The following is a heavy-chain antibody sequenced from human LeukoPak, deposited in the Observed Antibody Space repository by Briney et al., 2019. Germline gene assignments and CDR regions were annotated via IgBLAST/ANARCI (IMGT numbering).Heavy chain of an antibody. J-gene: IGHJ6*02. D-gene: IGHD3-3*01. CDR1: GFSLSTSGMC. CDR3: ARIPYDFWSGMGYYYGMDV. V-gene: IGHV2-70*01. Sequence: SGPTLVNPTQTLTLTCTFSGFSLSTSGMCVSWIRQPPGKALEWLALIDWDDDKYYSTSLKTRLTISKDTSKNQVVLTMTNMDPVDTATYYCARIPYDFWSGMGYYYGMDVWGQGTTVTVSS. CDR2: IDWDDDK.